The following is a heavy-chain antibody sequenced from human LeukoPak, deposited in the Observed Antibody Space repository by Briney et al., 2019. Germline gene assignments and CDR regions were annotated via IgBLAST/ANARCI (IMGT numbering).Heavy chain of an antibody. CDR2: MSGGGGAR. D-gene: IGHD6-13*01. V-gene: IGHV3-23*01. CDR1: GFTFSSYA. Sequence: GGSLRLSCAASGFTFSSYAMSWVRQAPGKGLEWVSGMSGGGGARYYADAVKGRFTISRDNSKNTLYLQMNSLRAEDTAVYYCARDPYSSSWFDYWGQGTLVTVSS. CDR3: ARDPYSSSWFDY. J-gene: IGHJ4*02.